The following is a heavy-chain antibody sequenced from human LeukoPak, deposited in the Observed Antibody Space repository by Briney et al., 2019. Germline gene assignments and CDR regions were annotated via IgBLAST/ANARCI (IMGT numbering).Heavy chain of an antibody. Sequence: GASVKVSCKASGYTFSIYGISWVRQAPGQGLEWVAWISPYNGNTNYAQKFQGRLTMTTDSSTSTAYMELSRLRSDDTAVYYCARDDILNGYSDYWGQGTLVTVSS. CDR1: GYTFSIYG. V-gene: IGHV1-18*01. D-gene: IGHD3-9*01. J-gene: IGHJ4*02. CDR2: ISPYNGNT. CDR3: ARDDILNGYSDY.